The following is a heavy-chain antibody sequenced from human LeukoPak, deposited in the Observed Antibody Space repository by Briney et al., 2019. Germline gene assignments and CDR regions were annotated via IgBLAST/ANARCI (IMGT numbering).Heavy chain of an antibody. CDR1: GFTFSSYW. D-gene: IGHD3-16*02. V-gene: IGHV3-7*01. CDR2: IKQDGSEK. CDR3: ARGGSGYAYVWGSYRTGYAFDI. Sequence: PGGSLRLSCAASGFTFSSYWMSWVRQAPGKGLEWVANIKQDGSEKYYVDSVKGRFTISRDNAKNSLYLQMNSLRAEDTAVSYCARGGSGYAYVWGSYRTGYAFDIWGQGTMVTVSS. J-gene: IGHJ3*02.